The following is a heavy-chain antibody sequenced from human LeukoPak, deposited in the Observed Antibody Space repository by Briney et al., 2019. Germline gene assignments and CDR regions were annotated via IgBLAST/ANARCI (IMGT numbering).Heavy chain of an antibody. CDR2: IIPIFGTA. V-gene: IGHV1-69*05. D-gene: IGHD3-16*01. J-gene: IGHJ4*02. CDR1: GGTFSSYA. CDR3: ARDVGRWGYFDY. Sequence: SVKVSCKASGGTFSSYAISWVRQAPGQGLEWMGGIIPIFGTANYAQKFQGRVTITTDESTSTAYMELSSLRSVDTAVYYCARDVGRWGYFDYWGQGTLVTVSS.